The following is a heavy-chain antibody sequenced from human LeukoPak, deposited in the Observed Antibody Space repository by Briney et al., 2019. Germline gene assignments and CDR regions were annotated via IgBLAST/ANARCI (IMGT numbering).Heavy chain of an antibody. CDR2: IYYSGST. CDR1: GDSIGSYY. J-gene: IGHJ4*02. D-gene: IGHD3-16*01. V-gene: IGHV4-59*01. CDR3: ARGLNWFTF. Sequence: ASETLSLTCSVSGDSIGSYYWSWIRQPPGKGLEWIGYIYYSGSTNYNPSLKSRVTISVDTSKNQVSLKLTYVTAADTAVYHCARGLNWFTFWGQGTLVTVSS.